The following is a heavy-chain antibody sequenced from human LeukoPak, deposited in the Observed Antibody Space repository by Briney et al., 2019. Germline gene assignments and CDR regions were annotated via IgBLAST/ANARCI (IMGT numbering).Heavy chain of an antibody. CDR2: ITYSGSET. V-gene: IGHV3-48*03. Sequence: PGGSLRLSCAASGFTFSDYHMNWVRQAPGKGLEWVSYITYSGSETNYADSVKGRFTISRDNANNSLYLQMSSLRAEDTAVYYCARVVGSPKLYFDSWGQGILVTVSS. J-gene: IGHJ4*02. CDR1: GFTFSDYH. CDR3: ARVVGSPKLYFDS. D-gene: IGHD2-21*01.